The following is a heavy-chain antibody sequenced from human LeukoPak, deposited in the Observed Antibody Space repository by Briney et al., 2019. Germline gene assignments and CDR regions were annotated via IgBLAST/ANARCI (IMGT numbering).Heavy chain of an antibody. Sequence: GGSLRLSCAASGFTFSKNAMSWVRQAPGKGLEWVSAFGVTDGRTYYADSVKGRFTISRDNSKNTLYLQMNSLRADDTAVYYCAKDVLNWEFDYWGQGTLVTVSS. CDR2: FGVTDGRT. V-gene: IGHV3-23*01. J-gene: IGHJ4*02. D-gene: IGHD7-27*01. CDR3: AKDVLNWEFDY. CDR1: GFTFSKNA.